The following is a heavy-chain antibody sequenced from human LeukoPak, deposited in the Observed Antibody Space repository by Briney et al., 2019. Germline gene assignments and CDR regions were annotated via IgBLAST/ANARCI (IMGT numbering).Heavy chain of an antibody. D-gene: IGHD4-23*01. Sequence: GASVKVSCKASGGTFSSYAISWVRQAPGQGLEWIGRIIPILGIASYAQKFQGRVTITADKSTSTAYMELSSLRSEDTAVYYCARGVDGGNSDWFDPWGQGTLVTVSS. V-gene: IGHV1-69*04. CDR1: GGTFSSYA. CDR3: ARGVDGGNSDWFDP. CDR2: IIPILGIA. J-gene: IGHJ5*02.